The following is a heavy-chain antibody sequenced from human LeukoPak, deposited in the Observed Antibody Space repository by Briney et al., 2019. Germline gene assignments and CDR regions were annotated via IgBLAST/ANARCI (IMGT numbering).Heavy chain of an antibody. D-gene: IGHD3-16*01. CDR2: IYHSGST. CDR3: ARDDGGAAPFDY. V-gene: IGHV4-38-2*02. CDR1: GYSISSGYY. Sequence: PSETLSLTCTVSGYSISSGYYWGWIRQPPGKGLEWIGNIYHSGSTYYNPSLKSRVTISVDTSKNQFSLKLSSVTAADTAVYYCARDDGGAAPFDYWGQGTLVTVSS. J-gene: IGHJ4*02.